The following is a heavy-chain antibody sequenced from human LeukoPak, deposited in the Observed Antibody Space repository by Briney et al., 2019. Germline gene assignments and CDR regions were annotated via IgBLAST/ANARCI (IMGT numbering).Heavy chain of an antibody. CDR1: SYSISSGSY. CDR2: IFHSGNS. D-gene: IGHD4-17*01. J-gene: IGHJ4*02. V-gene: IGHV4-38-2*01. CDR3: ARVTYVDDMLYQYFDY. Sequence: PSETLSLTCAVSSYSISSGSYWGWIRQSPGKGLEWVGSIFHSGNSYYNPSLKSRLTMSVDTSKNQFSLTLTSVTAADTALYYCARVTYVDDMLYQYFDYWGQGILVTVSS.